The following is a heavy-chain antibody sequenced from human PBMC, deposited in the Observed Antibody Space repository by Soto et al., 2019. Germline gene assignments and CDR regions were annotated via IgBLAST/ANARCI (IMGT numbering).Heavy chain of an antibody. CDR3: ARTCSGGTCSFDY. D-gene: IGHD2-15*01. Sequence: EVQLVEPGGGLVQPGGSLRLSCAASGLTVSSNYMRWVRQAPGKGLEWVSVIYSGGSTYYADSVKGRFTISRDNSENTLYLQMNSLRAEDTAVYYCARTCSGGTCSFDYCVQGTLVTVSS. J-gene: IGHJ4*02. V-gene: IGHV3-66*01. CDR1: GLTVSSNY. CDR2: IYSGGST.